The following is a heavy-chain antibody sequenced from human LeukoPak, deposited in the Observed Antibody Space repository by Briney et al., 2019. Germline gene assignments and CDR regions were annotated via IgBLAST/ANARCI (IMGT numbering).Heavy chain of an antibody. CDR2: TYYRSKWYS. Sequence: SQTLSLTCAISGDSVSSNSAAWNWIRQSPSRGLEWLARTYYRSKWYSDYAASVKSRITINPDTSKNQFSLQLNSVTPEDTAVYYCSRFRDSTPVATDAFDVWDQGTRVTVAS. D-gene: IGHD4-23*01. V-gene: IGHV6-1*01. CDR3: SRFRDSTPVATDAFDV. CDR1: GDSVSSNSAA. J-gene: IGHJ3*01.